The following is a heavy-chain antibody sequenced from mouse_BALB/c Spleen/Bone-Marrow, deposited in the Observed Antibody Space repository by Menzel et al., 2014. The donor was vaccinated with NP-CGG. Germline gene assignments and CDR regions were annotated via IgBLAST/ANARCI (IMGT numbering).Heavy chain of an antibody. J-gene: IGHJ3*01. Sequence: VKLMESGAELAKPGASMKMSCKASDYTFTNYWMHWVKQRPGQGLEWIGYINPSTGCTEYNQKFKDKATLTADKSSSTAYMQLSRLTSEDSAVYYCASYRFAYWGQGTLVTVSA. D-gene: IGHD2-10*01. V-gene: IGHV1-7*01. CDR3: ASYRFAY. CDR1: DYTFTNYW. CDR2: INPSTGCT.